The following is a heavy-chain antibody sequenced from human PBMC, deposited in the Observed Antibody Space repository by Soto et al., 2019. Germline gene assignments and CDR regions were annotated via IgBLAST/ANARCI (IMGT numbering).Heavy chain of an antibody. J-gene: IGHJ6*02. CDR3: AKDRGIVVVPAAFRGMDV. CDR2: ISYDGSNK. V-gene: IGHV3-30*18. CDR1: GFTFSSYG. D-gene: IGHD2-2*01. Sequence: GGSLRLSCAASGFTFSSYGIHWVRQAPGKGLEWVAVISYDGSNKYYADSVKGRFTISRDNSKNTLYLQMNSLRAEDTAVYYCAKDRGIVVVPAAFRGMDVWGQGTTVTVSS.